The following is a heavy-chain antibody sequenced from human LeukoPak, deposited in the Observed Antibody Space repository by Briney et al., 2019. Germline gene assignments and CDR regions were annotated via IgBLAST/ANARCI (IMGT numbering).Heavy chain of an antibody. CDR3: ARAAYYYDSSGYTSFDY. D-gene: IGHD3-22*01. Sequence: PSETLSLTCTVSGGSISSYYWSWIRQPAGKGLGWIGRIYTSGSTDYNPSLKSRVTMSVDTSKNQFSLKLSSVTAADTAVYYCARAAYYYDSSGYTSFDYWGQGTLVTVSS. J-gene: IGHJ4*02. CDR2: IYTSGST. V-gene: IGHV4-4*07. CDR1: GGSISSYY.